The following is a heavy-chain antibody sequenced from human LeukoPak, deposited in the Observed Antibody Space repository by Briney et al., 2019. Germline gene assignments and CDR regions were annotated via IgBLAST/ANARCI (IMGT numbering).Heavy chain of an antibody. CDR2: MFYSGHS. J-gene: IGHJ3*02. Sequence: SETQSLTCTVSGASIRNYYWCWIRQPPGKGPEWIGHMFYSGHSNYNPSLKSRVTISVDTSKNQFALELSSVTAADTAMYYCARAAVDDAFDIWGQGTMVTVSS. V-gene: IGHV4-59*01. CDR1: GASIRNYY. CDR3: ARAAVDDAFDI.